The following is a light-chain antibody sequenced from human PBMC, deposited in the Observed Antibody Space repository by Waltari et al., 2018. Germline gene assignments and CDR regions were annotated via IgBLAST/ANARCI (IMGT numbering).Light chain of an antibody. CDR2: AAS. J-gene: IGKJ5*01. CDR3: QQSYNMPVT. V-gene: IGKV1-39*01. CDR1: ESISSS. Sequence: DIQMIQSPSSMSASVGDRVTITCRASESISSSLNWYQQKPGKAPNLLIYAASSLQSGVPSRFTGSGSGTDFTLIISSLQPEDFATYYCQQSYNMPVTFGQGTRLDI.